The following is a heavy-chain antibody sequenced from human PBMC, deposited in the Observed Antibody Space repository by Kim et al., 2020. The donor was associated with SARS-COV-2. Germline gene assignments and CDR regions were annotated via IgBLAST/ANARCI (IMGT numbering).Heavy chain of an antibody. J-gene: IGHJ4*02. Sequence: SETLSLTCTVSGGSISSYYWSWIRQPPGKGLEWIGYIYYSGSTNYNPSLKSRVTISVDTSKNQFSLKLSSVTAADTAVYYCARVRCSSTSCYGGDFDYWGQGTLVTVSS. CDR3: ARVRCSSTSCYGGDFDY. V-gene: IGHV4-59*13. CDR2: IYYSGST. D-gene: IGHD2-2*01. CDR1: GGSISSYY.